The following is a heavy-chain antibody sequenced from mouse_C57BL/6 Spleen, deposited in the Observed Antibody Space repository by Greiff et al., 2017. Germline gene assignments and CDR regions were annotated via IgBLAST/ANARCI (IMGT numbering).Heavy chain of an antibody. CDR1: GYTFTSYW. Sequence: QVQLKQPGAELVRPGSSVKLSCKASGYTFTSYWMHWVKQRPIQGLEWIGNIDPSDSETHYNQKFKDKATLTVDKSSSKAYMQLSSLTSEDSAVYYCARGGYSNYGWFAYWGQGTLVTVSA. D-gene: IGHD2-5*01. V-gene: IGHV1-52*01. CDR3: ARGGYSNYGWFAY. J-gene: IGHJ3*01. CDR2: IDPSDSET.